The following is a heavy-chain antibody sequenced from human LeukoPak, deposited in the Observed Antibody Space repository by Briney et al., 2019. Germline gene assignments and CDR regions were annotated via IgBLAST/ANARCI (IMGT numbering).Heavy chain of an antibody. D-gene: IGHD3-16*01. CDR3: ATKPLTYPPRAPDY. CDR2: FDPEDGET. J-gene: IGHJ4*02. Sequence: ASVKVSCKVSGYTLTELSMHWVRQAPGKGLEWMGGFDPEDGETIYAQKFQGRVTMTEDTSTDTAYMELGSLRSEDTAVYYCATKPLTYPPRAPDYWGQGTLVTVSS. CDR1: GYTLTELS. V-gene: IGHV1-24*01.